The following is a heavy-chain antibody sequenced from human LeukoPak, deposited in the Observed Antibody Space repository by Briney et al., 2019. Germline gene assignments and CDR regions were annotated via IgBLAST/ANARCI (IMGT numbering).Heavy chain of an antibody. J-gene: IGHJ4*02. D-gene: IGHD2-8*01. Sequence: KPSETLSLTCTVSGGSISSYYWSWIRQPPGKGLEWIGYIYYSGSTNYNPSLKSRVTISVDTSKNQFSLKLSSVTAADTAVYYCARAGGYGVSPIFDYWGQGTLVTVSS. V-gene: IGHV4-59*01. CDR1: GGSISSYY. CDR2: IYYSGST. CDR3: ARAGGYGVSPIFDY.